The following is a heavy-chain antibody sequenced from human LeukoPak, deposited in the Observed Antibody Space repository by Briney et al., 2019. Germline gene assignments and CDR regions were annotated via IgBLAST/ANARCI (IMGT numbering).Heavy chain of an antibody. Sequence: GGSLRLSCVVSGYALRNDWMVWVRQAPGKGLEWVSAISGSGGSTYYADSVKGRFTISRDNSKSTLYLQMNSLRAEDTAVYYCAKVPGIRCSSTSCYHSGDYWGQGTLVTVSS. CDR1: GYALRNDW. D-gene: IGHD2-2*01. V-gene: IGHV3-23*01. J-gene: IGHJ4*02. CDR3: AKVPGIRCSSTSCYHSGDY. CDR2: ISGSGGST.